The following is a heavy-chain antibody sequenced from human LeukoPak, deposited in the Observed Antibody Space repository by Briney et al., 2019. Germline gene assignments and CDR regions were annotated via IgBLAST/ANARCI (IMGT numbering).Heavy chain of an antibody. V-gene: IGHV4-38-2*01. J-gene: IGHJ4*02. CDR1: GYSISSGYH. CDR3: ATLLTGGVDY. D-gene: IGHD1-14*01. Sequence: SETLSLTCDVSGYSISSGYHWGWVQQPPGEGLEWIGSIDPSGSTNYNPSLKSRVTISVDTSKNQFSLRLNSVTAADTAVYYCATLLTGGVDYWGQGTLVTVSS. CDR2: IDPSGST.